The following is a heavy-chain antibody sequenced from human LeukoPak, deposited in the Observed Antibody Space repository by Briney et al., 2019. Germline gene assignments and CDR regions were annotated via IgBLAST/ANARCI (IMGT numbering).Heavy chain of an antibody. D-gene: IGHD3-10*01. V-gene: IGHV1-18*01. J-gene: IGHJ2*01. CDR1: GYTFTSYG. Sequence: ASVKVSCKASGYTFTSYGISWVRQAPGQGLEWMGWISAYNGNTNYAQKLQGRVTMTTDTSTSTAYMELRSLRSDDTAVYYCARVSGPLWFGERYFDLWGRGTLVTVSS. CDR2: ISAYNGNT. CDR3: ARVSGPLWFGERYFDL.